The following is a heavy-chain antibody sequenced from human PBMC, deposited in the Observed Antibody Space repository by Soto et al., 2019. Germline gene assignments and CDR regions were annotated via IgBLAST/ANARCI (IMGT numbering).Heavy chain of an antibody. V-gene: IGHV3-11*01. J-gene: IGHJ4*02. CDR2: IGTRGNTK. CDR3: ARDGTEYYGEYYDY. CDR1: GFTFSDYY. Sequence: QVQLVESGGGLVKPGGSLRLSCATSGFTFSDYYMSWIRQAPGKGLEWVSYIGTRGNTKYYADSVRGRFTISRDNAKNSLYLQMNSLRADDTAMYYCARDGTEYYGEYYDYWGQGIPVTVSS. D-gene: IGHD4-17*01.